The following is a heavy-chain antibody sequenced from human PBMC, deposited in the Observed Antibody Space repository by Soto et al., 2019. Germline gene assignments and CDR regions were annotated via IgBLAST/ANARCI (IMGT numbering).Heavy chain of an antibody. V-gene: IGHV3-15*01. CDR3: TTGRY. Sequence: EVQLVESGGGLAKPGGSLRLSCTASGFTFSNIWMSWVRQAPGKGLEWVGGIKDKTDGGTTDYAAPVKGRFASTRDDSKGRLYLQMSSLITDDTAVYYCTTGRYWGKGTLVTVPS. J-gene: IGHJ4*02. CDR1: GFTFSNIW. CDR2: IKDKTDGGTT.